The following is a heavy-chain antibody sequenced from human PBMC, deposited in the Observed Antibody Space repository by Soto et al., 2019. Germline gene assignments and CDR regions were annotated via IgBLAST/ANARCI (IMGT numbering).Heavy chain of an antibody. V-gene: IGHV4-59*01. CDR2: IYYSGST. CDR1: GGSISNYY. J-gene: IGHJ5*02. D-gene: IGHD2-2*01. CDR3: ARARCSSTSCYPFDWFDP. Sequence: PSETLARTCTVSGGSISNYYWNWIRQSPGKGLEWIGYIYYSGSTNYNPSLKSRVTISVDTSKNHFSLKLSSVTAADTAVYYCARARCSSTSCYPFDWFDPWGQGTLVTVSS.